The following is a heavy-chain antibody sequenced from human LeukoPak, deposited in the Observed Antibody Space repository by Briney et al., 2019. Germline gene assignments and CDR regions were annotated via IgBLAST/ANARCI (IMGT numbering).Heavy chain of an antibody. D-gene: IGHD3-22*01. Sequence: GGSLRLSCAASGFTFSSYAMHWVRQAPGKGLEWVAVISYDGSNKYYADSVKGRFTISRDNSKNTLYLQMNSLRAEDTAVYYCESGGYPPWYFDYRGQGTLVTVSS. J-gene: IGHJ4*02. CDR3: ESGGYPPWYFDY. CDR2: ISYDGSNK. V-gene: IGHV3-30-3*01. CDR1: GFTFSSYA.